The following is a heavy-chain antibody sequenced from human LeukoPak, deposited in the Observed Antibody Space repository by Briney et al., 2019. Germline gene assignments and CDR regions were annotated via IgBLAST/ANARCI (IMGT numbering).Heavy chain of an antibody. CDR3: AKDLGSIQYHDY. Sequence: QPGRSLRLSCASSGFTFSSYGMHWVRQAPGKGLEWVAVILNDGNNKYYADSVKGRFTISRDNSKNTLYLQMNSLRAEDTAVYYCAKDLGSIQYHDYWSQGTLVTVSS. J-gene: IGHJ4*02. V-gene: IGHV3-30*18. D-gene: IGHD4-11*01. CDR1: GFTFSSYG. CDR2: ILNDGNNK.